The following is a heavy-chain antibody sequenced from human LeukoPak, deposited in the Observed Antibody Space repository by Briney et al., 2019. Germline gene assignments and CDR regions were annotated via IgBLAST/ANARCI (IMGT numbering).Heavy chain of an antibody. CDR1: GFTFSSYS. Sequence: TGGSLRLSCAASGFTFSSYSMNWVRQAPGKGLEWVSSISSSSSYIYYPDSVKGRFTISRDNAKNSLYLQMNSLRAEDTAVYYCARDPFNAFDIWGQGTMVTVSS. CDR3: ARDPFNAFDI. J-gene: IGHJ3*02. V-gene: IGHV3-21*01. CDR2: ISSSSSYI.